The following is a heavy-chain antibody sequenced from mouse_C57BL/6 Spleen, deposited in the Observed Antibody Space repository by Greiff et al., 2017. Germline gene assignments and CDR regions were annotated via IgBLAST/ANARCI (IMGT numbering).Heavy chain of an antibody. CDR2: ISGGGGNT. Sequence: EVKLMESGGGLVKPGGSLKLSCAASGFTFSSYTMSWVRQTPEKRLAWVATISGGGGNTYYPDSVKGRFTISRDNAKNTLYLQMSSLRSEDTAVYYCARQRYYRYFDDWGPATTLTVS. CDR1: GFTFSSYT. CDR3: ARQRYYRYFDD. D-gene: IGHD1-1*01. V-gene: IGHV5-9*04. J-gene: IGHJ2*01.